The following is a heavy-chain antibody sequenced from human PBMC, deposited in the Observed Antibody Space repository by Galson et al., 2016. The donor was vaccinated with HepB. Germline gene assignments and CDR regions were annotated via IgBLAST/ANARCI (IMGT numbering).Heavy chain of an antibody. J-gene: IGHJ4*02. D-gene: IGHD3-16*01. Sequence: SLRLSCAASGFTFSSYSMNWVRQAPGKGLEWVSYISSSSSTFYYADSVKGRLTISSDNAKKSLYLQMNSLRAEDTAVYYCASDASKTFCWAYYFDSWGQATRVTVSS. CDR1: GFTFSSYS. CDR3: ASDASKTFCWAYYFDS. V-gene: IGHV3-48*04. CDR2: ISSSSSTF.